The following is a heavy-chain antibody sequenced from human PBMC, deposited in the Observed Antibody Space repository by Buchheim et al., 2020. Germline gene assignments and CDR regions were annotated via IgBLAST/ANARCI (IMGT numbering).Heavy chain of an antibody. D-gene: IGHD6-19*01. CDR1: GFTVSSNY. J-gene: IGHJ4*02. CDR2: IYSGGST. CDR3: ARAKLAVAGPFDY. Sequence: EVQLVESGGGLVQPGGSLRLSCAASGFTVSSNYMSWVRQAPGKGLEWVSVIYSGGSTYYAESVKGRFTISRDNSKNTLYLQMNSLRAEDTAVYYCARAKLAVAGPFDYWGQGTL. V-gene: IGHV3-66*01.